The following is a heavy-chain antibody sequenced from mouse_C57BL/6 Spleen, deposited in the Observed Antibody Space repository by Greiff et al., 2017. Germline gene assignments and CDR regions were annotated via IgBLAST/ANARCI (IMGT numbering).Heavy chain of an antibody. V-gene: IGHV5-17*01. D-gene: IGHD2-1*01. J-gene: IGHJ1*03. CDR2: ISSGSSTI. Sequence: EVQLVESGGGLVKPGGSLKLSCAASGFTFSDYGLHWVRQAPEKGLEWVAYISSGSSTIYYADTVKGRFTISRDNAKNTLFLQMTSLRSEDTAMYYCARPRGNCNYDWYFDVWGTGTTVTVAS. CDR3: ARPRGNCNYDWYFDV. CDR1: GFTFSDYG.